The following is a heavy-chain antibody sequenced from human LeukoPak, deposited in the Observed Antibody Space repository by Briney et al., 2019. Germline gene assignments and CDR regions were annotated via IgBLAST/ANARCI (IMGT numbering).Heavy chain of an antibody. Sequence: GGSLRLSCAASGFTFSSYAMSWVRQAPGKGLEWVSIMSGSGGSTYYADSVKGRFTISRDNSKNTLYLQMNSLRAEDTAVYYCAKDSTSGIVVVPAAISFDYWGQGTPVTVSS. J-gene: IGHJ4*02. CDR3: AKDSTSGIVVVPAAISFDY. V-gene: IGHV3-23*01. D-gene: IGHD2-2*01. CDR1: GFTFSSYA. CDR2: MSGSGGST.